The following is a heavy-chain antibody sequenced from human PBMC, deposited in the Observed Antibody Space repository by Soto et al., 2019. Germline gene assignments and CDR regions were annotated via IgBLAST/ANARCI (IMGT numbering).Heavy chain of an antibody. J-gene: IGHJ2*01. V-gene: IGHV3-9*01. CDR3: AKDGGYSYGLNWYFDL. Sequence: EVQLVESGGGLVQPGRSLRLSCAASGFTFDDYAMHWVRQAPGKGLEWVSGISWNSGSIGYADSVKGRFTISRDNAKNSLYLQMNSLRAEDTALYYCAKDGGYSYGLNWYFDLWGRGTLVTVSS. CDR1: GFTFDDYA. D-gene: IGHD5-18*01. CDR2: ISWNSGSI.